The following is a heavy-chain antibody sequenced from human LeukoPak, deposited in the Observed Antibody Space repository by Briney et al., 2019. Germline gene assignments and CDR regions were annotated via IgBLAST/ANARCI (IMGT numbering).Heavy chain of an antibody. Sequence: ASVKVSCKASGYTFTGYYMHWVRQAPGQGLEWMGWINPNSGGTNYAQKFQGRVTMTRDMSISTAYMELSRLRSDDTAVYYCARGKTTVTTYRPFQHWGQGTLVTVSS. CDR2: INPNSGGT. D-gene: IGHD4-17*01. CDR3: ARGKTTVTTYRPFQH. V-gene: IGHV1-2*02. CDR1: GYTFTGYY. J-gene: IGHJ1*01.